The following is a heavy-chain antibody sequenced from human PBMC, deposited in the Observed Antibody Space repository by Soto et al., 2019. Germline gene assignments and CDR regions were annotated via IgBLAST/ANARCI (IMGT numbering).Heavy chain of an antibody. Sequence: PGESLKISCENSGYNFINYWIGWVRQMPGKGLEWMGVIYFGDSDTRYSPSFRGHVTISVDKSIGTAYVQWSSLEASDTAIYYCAGLGVTRGFDIWGQGTMVTVSS. J-gene: IGHJ3*02. V-gene: IGHV5-51*01. CDR3: AGLGVTRGFDI. CDR2: IYFGDSDT. CDR1: GYNFINYW. D-gene: IGHD2-21*02.